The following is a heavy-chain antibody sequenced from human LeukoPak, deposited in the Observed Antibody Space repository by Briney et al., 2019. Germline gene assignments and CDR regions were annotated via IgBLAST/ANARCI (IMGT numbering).Heavy chain of an antibody. CDR2: ISAYNGNT. V-gene: IGHV1-18*01. D-gene: IGHD6-13*01. CDR1: GYTFTSYD. J-gene: IGHJ6*02. CDR3: ASTPEWFTSSRYFYGKDV. Sequence: GASVKVSCKASGYTFTSYDITWVRQAPGQGLEWMGWISAYNGNTNYAQKLQGRVTMTTDTSTNTAYMEVRSLRSDDTAVYYCASTPEWFTSSRYFYGKDVWGQGTTVAVSS.